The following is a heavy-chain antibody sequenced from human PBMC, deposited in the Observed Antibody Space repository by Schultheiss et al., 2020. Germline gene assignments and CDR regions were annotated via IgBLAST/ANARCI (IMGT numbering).Heavy chain of an antibody. V-gene: IGHV3-48*01. D-gene: IGHD3-22*01. Sequence: GGSLRLSCAASGFTFSSYAMHWVRQAPGKGLEWVSYISSSSSTIYYADSVKGRFTISRDNAKNSLYLQMNSLRAEDTAVYYCAREGSRDYYDSSGYSNYFDYWGQGTLVTVSS. CDR1: GFTFSSYA. J-gene: IGHJ4*02. CDR2: ISSSSSTI. CDR3: AREGSRDYYDSSGYSNYFDY.